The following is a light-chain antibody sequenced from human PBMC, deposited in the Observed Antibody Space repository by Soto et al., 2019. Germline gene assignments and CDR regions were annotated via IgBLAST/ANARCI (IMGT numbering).Light chain of an antibody. Sequence: SVSGSPGQSITISCTGTSSDVGGYNYVSWYQQHPGKAPKLMIYDVSNRPSGVSNRFSGSKSGNTASLTISGLQAEDEADYYCSSYTSSSTPYVFGTGSKVTVL. J-gene: IGLJ1*01. V-gene: IGLV2-14*04. CDR3: SSYTSSSTPYV. CDR1: SSDVGGYNY. CDR2: DVS.